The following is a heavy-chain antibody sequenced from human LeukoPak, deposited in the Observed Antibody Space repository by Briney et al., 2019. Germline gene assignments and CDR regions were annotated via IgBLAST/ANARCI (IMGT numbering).Heavy chain of an antibody. D-gene: IGHD3-22*01. CDR1: GITLTNYG. CDR3: AKRGVVIRVILVGFHKEAYYFDS. V-gene: IGHV3-23*01. Sequence: GGSLRLSCAVSGITLTNYGMTWVRQAPGKGLEWVAGISDTGGRTNYADSVKGRFTISRDNPKNTLYLQMNSLSAEDTAVYFCAKRGVVIRVILVGFHKEAYYFDSWGQGALVTVSS. CDR2: ISDTGGRT. J-gene: IGHJ4*02.